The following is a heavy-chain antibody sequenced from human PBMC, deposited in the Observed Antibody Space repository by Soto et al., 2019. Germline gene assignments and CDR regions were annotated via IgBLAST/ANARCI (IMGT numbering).Heavy chain of an antibody. V-gene: IGHV3-33*01. CDR3: ARDRYSSGWYDLDY. D-gene: IGHD6-19*01. CDR1: GFTFSSYG. Sequence: QVQLVESGGGVVQPGRSLRLSCAASGFTFSSYGMHWVRQAPGKGLEWVAVIWYDGSNKYYADSVKGRFTISRDNSKNTSYLQMNSLRAEDTAVYYCARDRYSSGWYDLDYWVQGTLVTVSS. CDR2: IWYDGSNK. J-gene: IGHJ4*02.